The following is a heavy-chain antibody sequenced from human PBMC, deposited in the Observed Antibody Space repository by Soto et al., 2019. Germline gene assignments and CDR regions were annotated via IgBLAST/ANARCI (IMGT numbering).Heavy chain of an antibody. CDR3: ARDAIAAPDYYFEY. CDR2: IIPIFGTA. D-gene: IGHD6-6*01. Sequence: GASVTVSCTASGRTFSSYAISWVRQAPGQGLEWMGGIIPIFGTANYAQKFQGRVTITADESTSTVYMELSSLRSEDTAVYYCARDAIAAPDYYFEYWGQGTLVTVSS. CDR1: GRTFSSYA. V-gene: IGHV1-69*13. J-gene: IGHJ4*02.